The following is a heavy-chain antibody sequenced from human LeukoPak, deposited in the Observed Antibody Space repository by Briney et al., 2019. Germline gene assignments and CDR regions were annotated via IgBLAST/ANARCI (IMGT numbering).Heavy chain of an antibody. J-gene: IGHJ3*02. D-gene: IGHD2-8*01. CDR3: AKGIVLMVYAISGDAFDI. CDR2: ISGSGGST. Sequence: GGSLRLSCAASGFTFSSYAMSWVRQAPGKGLGWVSAISGSGGSTYYADSVKGRFTISRDNSKNTLYLQMNSLRAEDTAVYYCAKGIVLMVYAISGDAFDIWGQGTMVTVSS. CDR1: GFTFSSYA. V-gene: IGHV3-23*01.